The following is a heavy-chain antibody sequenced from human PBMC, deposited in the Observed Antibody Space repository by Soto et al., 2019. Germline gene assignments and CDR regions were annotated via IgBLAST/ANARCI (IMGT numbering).Heavy chain of an antibody. J-gene: IGHJ5*02. Sequence: QVQLVQSGAEVKKPGSSVKVSCKASGGTFSSYAISWVRQAPGQGLEWMGGIIPIFGTANYAQKFQGRVTLTADKSTSTAYMELSSLRSEDTAVYYCASDSPQAGGSEWFDPWGQGTLVTVSS. CDR3: ASDSPQAGGSEWFDP. CDR1: GGTFSSYA. D-gene: IGHD6-13*01. V-gene: IGHV1-69*06. CDR2: IIPIFGTA.